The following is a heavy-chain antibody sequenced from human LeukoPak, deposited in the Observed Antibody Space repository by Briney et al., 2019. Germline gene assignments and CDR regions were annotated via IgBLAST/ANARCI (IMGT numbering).Heavy chain of an antibody. V-gene: IGHV4-34*01. CDR1: GGSFSGYY. CDR3: ARGHRVGIAAADLY. J-gene: IGHJ4*02. Sequence: SGTLSLTCAVYGGSFSGYYGSWIRQPPGRGLEGMGEINRSGSTNYNPALKSRVTISVDTSKNQFSLTLSSVTAAAPAVYYCARGHRVGIAAADLYWGQGTLVTVSS. D-gene: IGHD6-13*01. CDR2: INRSGST.